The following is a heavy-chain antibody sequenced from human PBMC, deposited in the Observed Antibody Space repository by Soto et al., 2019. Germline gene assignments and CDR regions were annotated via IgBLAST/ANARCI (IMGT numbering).Heavy chain of an antibody. CDR3: ARDALRFLEWSSYYFDY. CDR1: GYTFTICA. D-gene: IGHD3-3*01. V-gene: IGHV1-3*01. Sequence: ASVKVSCKASGYTFTICAMRWVRQAPGQRLEWMGWINAGNGNTKYSQKFQGRVTITRDTSASTAYMELSSLRSEDTAVYYCARDALRFLEWSSYYFDYWGQGTLVTVSS. J-gene: IGHJ4*02. CDR2: INAGNGNT.